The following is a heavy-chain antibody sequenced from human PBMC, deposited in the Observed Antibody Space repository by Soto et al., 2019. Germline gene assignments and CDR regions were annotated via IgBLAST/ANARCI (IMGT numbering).Heavy chain of an antibody. V-gene: IGHV3-9*01. Sequence: GGSLRLSCAASGFTFDDYAMHWVRQAPGKGLEWVSGISWNSGSIGYADSVKGRFTISRDNAKNSLYLQMNSLRAEDTALYYCAKGGGGYSYGQFDYWGQGTLVTVSS. J-gene: IGHJ4*02. D-gene: IGHD5-18*01. CDR3: AKGGGGYSYGQFDY. CDR1: GFTFDDYA. CDR2: ISWNSGSI.